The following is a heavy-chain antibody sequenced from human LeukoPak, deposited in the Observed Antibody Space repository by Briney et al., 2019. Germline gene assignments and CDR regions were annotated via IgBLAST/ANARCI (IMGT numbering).Heavy chain of an antibody. J-gene: IGHJ1*01. V-gene: IGHV3-23*01. CDR1: GLTFSSHA. CDR2: ISGSGGNT. CDR3: ANNEWH. D-gene: IGHD2-8*01. Sequence: PGGSLRLSCAASGLTFSSHAMSWVRQAPGKGLEWVSAISGSGGNTYYAESVKGRFTISRDNSKDTLYLQMNSLRVEDTAVYYCANNEWHWGQGTLVTVSS.